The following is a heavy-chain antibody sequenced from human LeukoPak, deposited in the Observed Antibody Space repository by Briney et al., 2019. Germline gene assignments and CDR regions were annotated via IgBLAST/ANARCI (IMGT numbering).Heavy chain of an antibody. D-gene: IGHD6-19*01. CDR3: AREPSNTSGRYVYFDF. J-gene: IGHJ4*02. CDR2: ISSSSNTK. Sequence: GGSLRLSCAASAFTFGTYSMNWVRQAPGKGLEWVSYISSSSNTKYYADSVKGRFTISRDNAKNSLYLQMNSLRDEDTAVYYCAREPSNTSGRYVYFDFWGQGTLVTVSS. CDR1: AFTFGTYS. V-gene: IGHV3-48*02.